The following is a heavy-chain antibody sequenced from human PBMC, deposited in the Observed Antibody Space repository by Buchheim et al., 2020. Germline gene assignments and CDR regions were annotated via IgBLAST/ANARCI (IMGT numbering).Heavy chain of an antibody. CDR1: GFTFSSYW. Sequence: EVQLVESGGGLVQPGGSLRLSCAASGFTFSSYWMSWVRQAPGKGLEWVANIKQDGSEKYYVDSVKGRFTISRDNAKNSLYLQMNSLRAEDTALYHCARAPTLGATNKYYFDYWGQGTL. D-gene: IGHD1-26*01. V-gene: IGHV3-7*03. J-gene: IGHJ4*02. CDR3: ARAPTLGATNKYYFDY. CDR2: IKQDGSEK.